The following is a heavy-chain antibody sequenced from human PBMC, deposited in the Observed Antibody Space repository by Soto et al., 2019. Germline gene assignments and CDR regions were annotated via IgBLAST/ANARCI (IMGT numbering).Heavy chain of an antibody. J-gene: IGHJ5*02. V-gene: IGHV4-39*01. CDR2: IYYSGST. CDR3: ARQTPYYDILTGYYGPRLYNWFDP. Sequence: SETLSLTCTVSGGSISSSSYYWGWIRQPPGKGLEWIGSIYYSGSTYYNPSLKSRVTISVDTSKNQFSLKLSSVTAADTAVYYCARQTPYYDILTGYYGPRLYNWFDPWGQGTLVTAPQ. D-gene: IGHD3-9*01. CDR1: GGSISSSSYY.